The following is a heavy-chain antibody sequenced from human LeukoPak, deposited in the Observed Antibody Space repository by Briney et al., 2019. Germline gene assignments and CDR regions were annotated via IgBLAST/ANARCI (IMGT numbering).Heavy chain of an antibody. J-gene: IGHJ4*02. CDR3: TRIYGLGSYLCDY. Sequence: GRSLRLSCTASGFIFGDYGLSWVRQAPGKGLEWVGFIRSKAYGGTTEYAASVKGRFTISRDDSKSIAYLQMNSLKTEDTAVYYCTRIYGLGSYLCDYWGQGTLVIVSS. D-gene: IGHD3-10*01. CDR1: GFIFGDYG. V-gene: IGHV3-49*04. CDR2: IRSKAYGGTT.